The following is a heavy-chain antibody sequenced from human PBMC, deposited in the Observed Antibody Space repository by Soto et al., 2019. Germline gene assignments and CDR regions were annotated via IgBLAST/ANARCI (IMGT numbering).Heavy chain of an antibody. D-gene: IGHD1-1*01. J-gene: IGHJ5*02. V-gene: IGHV1-2*02. CDR3: ARALPESRMMEGGSYDP. CDR1: AYTFTDYY. Sequence: GASVKVSCKASAYTFTDYYIHWVRQAPGQGLEWIGWINPNSGGSYFAQKFLGRVTMTRDTSITTAYMELSRLRSDDTAVYYCARALPESRMMEGGSYDPCGQGTVVTVPS. CDR2: INPNSGGS.